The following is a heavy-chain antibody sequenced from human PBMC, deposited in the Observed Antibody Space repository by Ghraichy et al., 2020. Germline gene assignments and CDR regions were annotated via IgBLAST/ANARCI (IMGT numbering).Heavy chain of an antibody. J-gene: IGHJ6*02. Sequence: SGPTLVKPTQTLTLTCTFSGFSLSTSGMCVSWIRQPPGKALEWLALIDWDDDKYYSTSLKTRLTISKDTSKNQVVLTMTNMDPVDTATYYCARTVYDFWSGRPYYYYGMDVWGQGTTVTVSS. CDR1: GFSLSTSGMC. CDR3: ARTVYDFWSGRPYYYYGMDV. CDR2: IDWDDDK. V-gene: IGHV2-70*01. D-gene: IGHD3-3*01.